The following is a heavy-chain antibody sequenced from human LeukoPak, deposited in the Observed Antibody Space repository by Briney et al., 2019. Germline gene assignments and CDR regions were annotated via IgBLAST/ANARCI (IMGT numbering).Heavy chain of an antibody. CDR1: GFTFSNYG. CDR3: ARGGPHVASAAWFDS. CDR2: ISAYNGNT. J-gene: IGHJ5*01. D-gene: IGHD3-16*01. V-gene: IGHV1-18*01. Sequence: ASVKVSCKASGFTFSNYGFTWVRQAPGQGLEWMGWISAYNGNTNYAQRLQGRVTMTTDTSTDTAYMELRSLRSDDTALYYCARGGPHVASAAWFDSWGQGTLVTVS.